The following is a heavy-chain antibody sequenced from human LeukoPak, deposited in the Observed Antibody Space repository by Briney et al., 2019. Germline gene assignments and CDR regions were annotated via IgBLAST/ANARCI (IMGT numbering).Heavy chain of an antibody. CDR1: GYTFTSHG. V-gene: IGHV1-18*01. Sequence: ASVKVSCKASGYTFTSHGISWVRQAPGQGLEWMGWISAYNGNTNYAQKLQGRVTMTTDTSTSTAYMELRSLRSDDTAVYYCARDPRGYSYGPYYYYYGMDVWGQGTTVTVSS. CDR2: ISAYNGNT. CDR3: ARDPRGYSYGPYYYYYGMDV. J-gene: IGHJ6*02. D-gene: IGHD5-18*01.